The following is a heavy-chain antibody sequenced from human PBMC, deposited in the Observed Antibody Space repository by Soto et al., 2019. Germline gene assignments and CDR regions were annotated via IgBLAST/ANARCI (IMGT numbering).Heavy chain of an antibody. D-gene: IGHD1-26*01. CDR3: ARSRAGGTWEQYPSFYFDY. J-gene: IGHJ4*02. CDR2: ISTYNGDR. CDR1: GYTFTNYG. V-gene: IGHV1-18*01. Sequence: QFLLVQSGAEVKKPGASGKVACKASGYTFTNYGISWVRQAPGQGLEWLGWISTYNGDRDFAQKVQGRVTMTTDTSTTTAYMELRSLRSNDTAVYYCARSRAGGTWEQYPSFYFDYWGQGALVTVSS.